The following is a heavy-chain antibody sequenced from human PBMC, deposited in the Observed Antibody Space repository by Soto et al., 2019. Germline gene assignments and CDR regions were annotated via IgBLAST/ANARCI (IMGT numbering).Heavy chain of an antibody. Sequence: QVQLVESGGGVVQPGRSLRVSCAASGFTFSSHGMHWVRQAPGKGLEWVAVISYEGTNKYYADSVKGRFTISRDNSKNTLYLQMNSLRGEDTGVYYCAKEFHTWNYFDYWGQGTLVTVSS. CDR1: GFTFSSHG. CDR2: ISYEGTNK. D-gene: IGHD1-20*01. V-gene: IGHV3-30*18. CDR3: AKEFHTWNYFDY. J-gene: IGHJ4*02.